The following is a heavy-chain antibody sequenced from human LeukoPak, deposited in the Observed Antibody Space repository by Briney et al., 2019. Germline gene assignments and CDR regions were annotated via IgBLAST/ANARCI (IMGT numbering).Heavy chain of an antibody. D-gene: IGHD6-13*01. Sequence: SETLSLTCTVSGGSISSGGYYWSWIRQHPGTGLEWIGYIYYSGSTYYNPSLKSRVTISVDASKNQFSLKLSSVTAADTAVYYCARERLAALDYWGQGTLVTVSS. CDR2: IYYSGST. V-gene: IGHV4-31*03. J-gene: IGHJ4*02. CDR3: ARERLAALDY. CDR1: GGSISSGGYY.